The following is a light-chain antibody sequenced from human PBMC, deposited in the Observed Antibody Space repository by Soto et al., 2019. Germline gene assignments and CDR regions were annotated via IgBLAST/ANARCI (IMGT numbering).Light chain of an antibody. CDR2: LGS. V-gene: IGKV2-28*01. CDR3: MQALQTPRT. Sequence: IVMPQSPLSLPVPPGEPASISCRSSQSLLHSNGYNYLDWYLQKPGQSPQLLIYLGSNRASGVPDRFSGSGSGTDFTLKISRVEAEDVGVYYCMQALQTPRTFGGGTKVDIK. J-gene: IGKJ4*02. CDR1: QSLLHSNGYNY.